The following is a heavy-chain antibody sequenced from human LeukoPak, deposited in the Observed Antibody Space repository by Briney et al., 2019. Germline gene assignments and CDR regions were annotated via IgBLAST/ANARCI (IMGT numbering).Heavy chain of an antibody. J-gene: IGHJ6*02. CDR2: IYYSGST. Sequence: SETLSLTCTVSGGSISSSSYYWGWVHQPPGKGLEWIGSIYYSGSTYYNPSLKSRVTISVDTSRNQFSLKLSSVTAADTAVYYCASDCSSTSCYNYYGMDVWGQGTTVTVSS. V-gene: IGHV4-39*01. D-gene: IGHD2-2*02. CDR3: ASDCSSTSCYNYYGMDV. CDR1: GGSISSSSYY.